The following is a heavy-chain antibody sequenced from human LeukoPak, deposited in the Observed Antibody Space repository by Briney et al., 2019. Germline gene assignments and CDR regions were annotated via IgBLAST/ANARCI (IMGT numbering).Heavy chain of an antibody. J-gene: IGHJ4*02. Sequence: SETLSLTCTVSGGSISTFYWSWIRQPPGKGLEWIGYIFYSGSTNYNPSLKSRVTVSVDTSKNQFSLKLSSVTAADTAVYYCAREGSDYVWGSYRYLDYWGQGTLVTVSS. CDR1: GGSISTFY. V-gene: IGHV4-59*12. D-gene: IGHD3-16*02. CDR2: IFYSGST. CDR3: AREGSDYVWGSYRYLDY.